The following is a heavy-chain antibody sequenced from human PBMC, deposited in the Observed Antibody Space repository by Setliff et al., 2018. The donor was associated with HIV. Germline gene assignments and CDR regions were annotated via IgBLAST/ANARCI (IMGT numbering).Heavy chain of an antibody. CDR1: GYTFTSYG. CDR3: AAGLNYYDRSGLGA. Sequence: ASVKVSCKASGYTFTSYGISWVRQAPGQGLEWMGWISAYNGNTNYAQKLQGRVTMTTDTSTSTAYMELSSLTSGDTAVYYCAAGLNYYDRSGLGAWGQGTLVTVSS. D-gene: IGHD3-22*01. V-gene: IGHV1-18*01. CDR2: ISAYNGNT. J-gene: IGHJ5*02.